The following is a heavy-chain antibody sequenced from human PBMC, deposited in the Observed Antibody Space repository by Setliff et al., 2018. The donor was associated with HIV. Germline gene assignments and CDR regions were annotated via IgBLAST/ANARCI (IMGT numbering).Heavy chain of an antibody. V-gene: IGHV4-59*11. J-gene: IGHJ5*02. CDR1: GGSITGHY. CDR3: ARDMTYYYDTSGSLGWFDP. D-gene: IGHD3-22*01. CDR2: IHYSGSS. Sequence: PSETLSLTCTVSGGSITGHYWSWIRQPPGKGLEWIGYIHYSGSSNYNPSLKSRVSISLDTSKKQVSLNLRSVTAADTAVYYCARDMTYYYDTSGSLGWFDPWGQGTLVTVSS.